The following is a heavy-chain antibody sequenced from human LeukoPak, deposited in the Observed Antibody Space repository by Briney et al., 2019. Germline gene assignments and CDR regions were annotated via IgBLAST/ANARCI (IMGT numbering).Heavy chain of an antibody. Sequence: GGSLRLSCAASGFTFSSYGMTWVRQAPGKGLEWVAVISYDGSNKYYADSVKGRFTISRDNSKNTLYLQMNSLRAEDTAVYYCAKDKTYYYDSSGLYYFDYWGQGTLVTVSS. CDR1: GFTFSSYG. D-gene: IGHD3-22*01. CDR3: AKDKTYYYDSSGLYYFDY. V-gene: IGHV3-30*18. J-gene: IGHJ4*02. CDR2: ISYDGSNK.